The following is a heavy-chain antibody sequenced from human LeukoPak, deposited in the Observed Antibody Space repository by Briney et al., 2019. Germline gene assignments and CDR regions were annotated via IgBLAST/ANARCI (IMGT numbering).Heavy chain of an antibody. CDR2: IKQDGSEK. Sequence: GGSLRLSCAASGFTFSSDWMSWVRQAPGKGLEWVANIKQDGSEKYYVDSVKGRFTISRDNAKNSLYLQMNSLRAEDTVVYYCARGRKNYYDSSEYDYWGQGTLVTVSS. CDR3: ARGRKNYYDSSEYDY. CDR1: GFTFSSDW. V-gene: IGHV3-7*01. J-gene: IGHJ4*02. D-gene: IGHD3-22*01.